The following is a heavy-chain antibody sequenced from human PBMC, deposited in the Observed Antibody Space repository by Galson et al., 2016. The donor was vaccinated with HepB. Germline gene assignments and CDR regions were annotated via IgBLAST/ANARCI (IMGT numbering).Heavy chain of an antibody. J-gene: IGHJ4*02. D-gene: IGHD5-18*01. Sequence: LSLTCNVSGVSVSGGDYYWSWIRQPPGKGLEWIGYIHNSGYTNYSPSLKSRLTISLDTAKNQFSLRLRSVTAADTALYYCARDGPRSAMGIWGLGTLVAVSS. CDR2: IHNSGYT. CDR3: ARDGPRSAMGI. V-gene: IGHV4-30-4*08. CDR1: GVSVSGGDYY.